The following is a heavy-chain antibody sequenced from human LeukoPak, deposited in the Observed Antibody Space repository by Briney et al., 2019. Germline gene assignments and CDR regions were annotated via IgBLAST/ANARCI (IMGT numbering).Heavy chain of an antibody. J-gene: IGHJ2*01. V-gene: IGHV4-4*07. CDR3: ARSPTYNWNYLSWYFDL. Sequence: PSETLSLTCTVSGGSISSYYWSWIRQPAGKGLEWIGRIYTSGSTYYNPSLKSRVTISVDTSKNQFSLRLTSVTAADTAVYYCARSPTYNWNYLSWYFDLWGRGTLVTVSS. CDR2: IYTSGST. CDR1: GGSISSYY. D-gene: IGHD1-7*01.